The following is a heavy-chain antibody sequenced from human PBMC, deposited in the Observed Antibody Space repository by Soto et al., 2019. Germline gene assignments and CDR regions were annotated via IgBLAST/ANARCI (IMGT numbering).Heavy chain of an antibody. CDR1: GGTFSSYA. V-gene: IGHV1-69*13. D-gene: IGHD4-17*01. J-gene: IGHJ6*02. Sequence: SVKVSCKASGGTFSSYAISWVRQAPGQELEWMGGIIPIFATSKYAQKFQGRVTITADESKSTAYMELSSLRPEDTAVYYCARVRTTVTTQGDYYYGMDVWGQGTTVTVSS. CDR3: ARVRTTVTTQGDYYYGMDV. CDR2: IIPIFATS.